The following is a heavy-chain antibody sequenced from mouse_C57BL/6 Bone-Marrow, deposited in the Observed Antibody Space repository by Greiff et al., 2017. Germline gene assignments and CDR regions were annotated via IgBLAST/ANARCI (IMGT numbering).Heavy chain of an antibody. CDR2: IDPSDSYT. CDR1: GYTFTSYW. CDR3: AKTAQATDWFAY. D-gene: IGHD3-2*02. V-gene: IGHV1-69*01. J-gene: IGHJ3*01. Sequence: QVQLQQPGAELVMPGASVKLSCKASGYTFTSYWMHWVKQRPGQGLEWIGEIDPSDSYTNYNQKFKGKSTLTVDKSSSTAYMQLSSLTSEDSAVYYCAKTAQATDWFAYWGQGTRVTVSA.